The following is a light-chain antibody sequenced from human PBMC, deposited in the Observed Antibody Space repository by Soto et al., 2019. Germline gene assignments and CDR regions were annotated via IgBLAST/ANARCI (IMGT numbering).Light chain of an antibody. Sequence: DIQMTQSPSTLSASVGDIVTITCRASQSISSWLAWYQQKPGKAPKLLIYDVSNLESGVPSRFSGSGSGTEFPLTISSLQPDDVASYYCQQYNAFWTVGQGTKVDTK. CDR3: QQYNAFWT. CDR2: DVS. J-gene: IGKJ1*01. V-gene: IGKV1-5*01. CDR1: QSISSW.